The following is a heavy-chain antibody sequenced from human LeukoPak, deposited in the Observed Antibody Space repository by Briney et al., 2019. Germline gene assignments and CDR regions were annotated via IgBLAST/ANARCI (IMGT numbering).Heavy chain of an antibody. CDR1: TYTFTNYG. CDR3: ARDAAAGREGYNFDY. Sequence: ASVKVSCKASTYTFTNYGISWVRQAPGQGLEWMGWISGYNGNTKYAQQFQGRVTMTTDTSTSTAHMELRSLRSDDTAVYYCARDAAAGREGYNFDYWGQGTLVTVSS. D-gene: IGHD5-24*01. J-gene: IGHJ4*02. CDR2: ISGYNGNT. V-gene: IGHV1-18*01.